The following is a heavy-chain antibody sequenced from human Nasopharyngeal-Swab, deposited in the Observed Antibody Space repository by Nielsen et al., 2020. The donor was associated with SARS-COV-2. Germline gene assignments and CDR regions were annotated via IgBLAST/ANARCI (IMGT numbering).Heavy chain of an antibody. J-gene: IGHJ3*02. D-gene: IGHD3-3*01. CDR2: ISYDGSNK. V-gene: IGHV3-30*18. Sequence: GGSLRLSCAASGFTFSSYGVHWVRQAPGKGLEWVAVISYDGSNKYYADSVKGRFTISRDNSKNTLYLQMNSLRAEDTAVYYCANLIFGDAFDIWGQGTMVTVSS. CDR1: GFTFSSYG. CDR3: ANLIFGDAFDI.